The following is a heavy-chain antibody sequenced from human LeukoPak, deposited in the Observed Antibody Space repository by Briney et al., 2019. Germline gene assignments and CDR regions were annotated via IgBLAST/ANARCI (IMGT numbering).Heavy chain of an antibody. CDR1: GLTFSSYS. D-gene: IGHD3-16*02. CDR3: ARDLSGPTSY. CDR2: ISSSSSYI. Sequence: PGGSLRLSCAASGLTFSSYSMNWVRQAPGKGLEWVSSISSSSSYIYFADSVKGRFTISRDNAKNSLYLQMNSLRAEDTAVYYCARDLSGPTSYWGQGTLVTVSS. V-gene: IGHV3-21*01. J-gene: IGHJ4*02.